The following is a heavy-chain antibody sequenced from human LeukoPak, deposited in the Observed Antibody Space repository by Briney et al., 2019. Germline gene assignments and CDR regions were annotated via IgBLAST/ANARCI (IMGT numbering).Heavy chain of an antibody. CDR1: GFTFSNAW. CDR3: TAVRDVDYGYYMDV. J-gene: IGHJ6*03. Sequence: GGSLRLSCAASGFTFSNAWMSWVRQAPGKGLEGVVRIKRKTDGGTTDYAAPVKGRFTISRDDSKNTLYLQTNSLKTADTAVYYCTAVRDVDYGYYMDVWGKGTTVTVSS. CDR2: IKRKTDGGTT. V-gene: IGHV3-15*01. D-gene: IGHD4-17*01.